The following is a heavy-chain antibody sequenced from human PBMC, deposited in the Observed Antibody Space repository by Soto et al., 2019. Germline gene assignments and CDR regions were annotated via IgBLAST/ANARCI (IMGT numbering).Heavy chain of an antibody. J-gene: IGHJ6*02. CDR1: GYTFTSYA. CDR2: INAGNGNT. D-gene: IGHD3-10*01. Sequence: ASVKVSCKASGYTFTSYAMHWVRQAPGQRLEWMGWINAGNGNTKYSQKFQGRVTITRDTSASTAYMELSSLRSEDTAVYYCARVSDGYYGSGSPYYDGMDVWGQGTTVTVSS. V-gene: IGHV1-3*01. CDR3: ARVSDGYYGSGSPYYDGMDV.